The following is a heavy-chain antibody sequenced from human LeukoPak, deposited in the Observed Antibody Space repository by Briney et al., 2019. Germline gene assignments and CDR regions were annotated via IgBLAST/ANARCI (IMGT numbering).Heavy chain of an antibody. CDR3: ARAYYYDSRGYFPD. Sequence: GGSLRLSCAASGFTFADYGMSWVRQAPGKGLEWVSAINWNGGSTGYADSVKGRFTISRDNAKNSLYLQMNSLRAEDTALYHCARAYYYDSRGYFPDWGQGTLVTVSS. V-gene: IGHV3-20*01. D-gene: IGHD3-22*01. J-gene: IGHJ4*02. CDR1: GFTFADYG. CDR2: INWNGGST.